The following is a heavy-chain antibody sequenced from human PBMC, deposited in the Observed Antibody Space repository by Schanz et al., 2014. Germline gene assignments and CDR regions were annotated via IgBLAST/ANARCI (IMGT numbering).Heavy chain of an antibody. V-gene: IGHV3-74*01. CDR3: ARDGYNAYDLKRGDY. CDR1: GFTFSVYW. CDR2: ISGDGTTT. J-gene: IGHJ4*02. Sequence: EVQVVESGGGLVRPGGSLRLSCAASGFTFSVYWMHWVRQPPGKGLVSVSRISGDGTTTSYADSVKGRFTISRDNAKNTLYLQMNSLRAEDTAVYYCARDGYNAYDLKRGDYWGQGTQVAVSS. D-gene: IGHD5-12*01.